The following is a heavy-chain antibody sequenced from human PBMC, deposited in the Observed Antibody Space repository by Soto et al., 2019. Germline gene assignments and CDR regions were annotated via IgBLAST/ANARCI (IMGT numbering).Heavy chain of an antibody. D-gene: IGHD6-19*01. CDR3: AKHFDNGCPDY. J-gene: IGHJ4*02. CDR2: ISGSGGST. V-gene: IGHV3-23*01. CDR1: GFTFSSYA. Sequence: EVQLLESGGGLVQPGGSLRLSCAASGFTFSSYALSWVRQAPGKGLEWVSIISGSGGSTFYTDSVKGRCTISRDNSKNTLYLQMTNLRSEDTAVYYCAKHFDNGCPDYWGQGTLVTVSS.